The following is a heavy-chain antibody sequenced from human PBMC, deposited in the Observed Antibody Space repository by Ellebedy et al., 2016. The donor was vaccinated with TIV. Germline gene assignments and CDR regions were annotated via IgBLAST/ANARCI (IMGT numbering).Heavy chain of an antibody. CDR2: IYYSGST. CDR3: ARQDRRRSWFDP. D-gene: IGHD2-15*01. CDR1: GGSISSSSYY. J-gene: IGHJ5*02. Sequence: MPGGSLRLSCTVSGGSISSSSYYWGWIRQPPGKGLEWIGSIYYSGSTYYNPSLKSRVTISVDTSKNQFSLKLSSVTAADTAVYYCARQDRRRSWFDPWGQGTLVTVSS. V-gene: IGHV4-39*01.